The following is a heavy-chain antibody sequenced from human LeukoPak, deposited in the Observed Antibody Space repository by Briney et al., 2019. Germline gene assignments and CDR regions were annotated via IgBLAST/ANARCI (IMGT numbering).Heavy chain of an antibody. CDR2: IYYSGST. V-gene: IGHV4-59*01. CDR3: ARDLMAPDAFDI. D-gene: IGHD5-24*01. J-gene: IGHJ3*02. CDR1: GGSISSYY. Sequence: SETLSLTCTVSGGSISSYYWSWIRQPPGKGLEWIGYIYYSGSTNYNPSPKSRVTISVDTSKNQFSLKLSSVTAADTAVYYCARDLMAPDAFDIWGQGTMVTVSS.